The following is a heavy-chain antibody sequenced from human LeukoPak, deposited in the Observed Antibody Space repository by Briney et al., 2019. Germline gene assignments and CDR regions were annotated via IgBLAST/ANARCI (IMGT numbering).Heavy chain of an antibody. D-gene: IGHD1-14*01. CDR2: IRTKANSYAT. J-gene: IGHJ5*02. V-gene: IGHV3-73*01. CDR3: TRGQPRWFDP. Sequence: GRSLRLSCTASGFTFGDYAMHWVRQASGKGLEWVGRIRTKANSYATTYAASVKGRFTMSRDDSKKTAFLQMNSLKTEDTAVYYCTRGQPRWFDPWGQGTLVTVSS. CDR1: GFTFGDYA.